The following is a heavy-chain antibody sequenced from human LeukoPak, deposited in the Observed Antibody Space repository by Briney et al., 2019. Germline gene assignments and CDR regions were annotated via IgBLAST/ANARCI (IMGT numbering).Heavy chain of an antibody. CDR1: GYTFTGYY. CDR2: INPNSGGT. V-gene: IGHV1-2*02. CDR3: ARVLQDDYVWGTYRPFDY. D-gene: IGHD3-16*02. Sequence: ASVKVSCKASGYTFTGYYIHWVRQAPGQGLEWMGWINPNSGGTNYAQKFQGRVTMTRDTSISTAYMELSGLRSDDTALYYCARVLQDDYVWGTYRPFDYWGQGTLVTVSS. J-gene: IGHJ4*02.